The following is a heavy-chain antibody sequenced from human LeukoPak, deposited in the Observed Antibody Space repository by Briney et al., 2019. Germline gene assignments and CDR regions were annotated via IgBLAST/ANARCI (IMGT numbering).Heavy chain of an antibody. CDR3: ARDKAVGPTLLDY. D-gene: IGHD1-26*01. CDR1: GFTFSGYW. V-gene: IGHV3-7*01. Sequence: GGSLRLSCAASGFTFSGYWMSWVRQAPGKGPEWVANIKQGGSEIYYVDSVKGRFTISRDNAKNSLFLQMNSLRAEDTAVYYCARDKAVGPTLLDYWGQGTLVTVSS. J-gene: IGHJ4*02. CDR2: IKQGGSEI.